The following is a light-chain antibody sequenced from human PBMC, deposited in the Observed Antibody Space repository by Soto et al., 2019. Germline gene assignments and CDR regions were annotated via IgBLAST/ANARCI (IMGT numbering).Light chain of an antibody. CDR3: QQYNNWPRT. J-gene: IGKJ1*01. CDR1: QSVSSY. V-gene: IGKV3-11*01. Sequence: EIALTQSPATLSLSPGERATLSCRASQSVSSYLDWLQQKPGQAPRLLIYDASNRATGIPARFSGSGSGTDFTLTISSLEPEDFAVYYCQQYNNWPRTFGQGTKVEIK. CDR2: DAS.